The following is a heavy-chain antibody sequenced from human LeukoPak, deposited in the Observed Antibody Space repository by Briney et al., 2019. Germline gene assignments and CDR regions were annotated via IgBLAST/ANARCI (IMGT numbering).Heavy chain of an antibody. CDR3: ARDLLNNWDSSSWYDPLTDYGMDV. V-gene: IGHV6-1*01. D-gene: IGHD6-13*01. J-gene: IGHJ6*02. Sequence: SQTLSLTCAISGDSVSSNSAAWNWIRQSPSRGLEWLGRTYYRSKCYNDYAVSVKSRITINPDTSKNQFSLQLNSVTPEDTAVYYCARDLLNNWDSSSWYDPLTDYGMDVWGQGTTVTVSS. CDR1: GDSVSSNSAA. CDR2: TYYRSKCYN.